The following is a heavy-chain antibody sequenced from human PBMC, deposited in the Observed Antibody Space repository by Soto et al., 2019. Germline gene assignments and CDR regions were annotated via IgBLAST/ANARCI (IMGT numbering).Heavy chain of an antibody. J-gene: IGHJ3*02. V-gene: IGHV3-30-3*01. Sequence: GGSLRLSCAASGFTFSSYAMHWVRQAPGKGLEWVAVISYDGSNKYYADSVKGRFTISRDNSKNTLYLQMNSLRAEDTAVYYCANIAVAGWIYSDAFDIWGQGTMVTVSS. D-gene: IGHD6-19*01. CDR2: ISYDGSNK. CDR1: GFTFSSYA. CDR3: ANIAVAGWIYSDAFDI.